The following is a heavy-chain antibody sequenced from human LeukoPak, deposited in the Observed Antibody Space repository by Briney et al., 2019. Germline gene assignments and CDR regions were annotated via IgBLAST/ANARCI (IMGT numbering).Heavy chain of an antibody. CDR2: ISGSGGST. CDR3: AKDQEGGYSYGLFDY. CDR1: GFTFSSYA. Sequence: GGSLRLSCAASGFTFSSYAMSWVRQALGKGLEWVSAISGSGGSTYYADSVKGRFTISRDNSKNTLYLQMNSLRAEDTAVYYCAKDQEGGYSYGLFDYWGQGTLVTVSS. D-gene: IGHD5-18*01. J-gene: IGHJ4*02. V-gene: IGHV3-23*01.